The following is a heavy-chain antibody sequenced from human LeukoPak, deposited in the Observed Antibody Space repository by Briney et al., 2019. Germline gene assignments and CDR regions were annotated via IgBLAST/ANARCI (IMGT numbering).Heavy chain of an antibody. Sequence: SETLSLTCTVSGGSISSYYWSWIRQPPGKGLEWIGYIYYSGSTNYNPSLKSRVTISVDTSKNQFSLKLSSVTAADTAVYYCARERVGATNWFDPWGQGILVTVSS. D-gene: IGHD1-26*01. CDR1: GGSISSYY. CDR3: ARERVGATNWFDP. J-gene: IGHJ5*02. V-gene: IGHV4-59*12. CDR2: IYYSGST.